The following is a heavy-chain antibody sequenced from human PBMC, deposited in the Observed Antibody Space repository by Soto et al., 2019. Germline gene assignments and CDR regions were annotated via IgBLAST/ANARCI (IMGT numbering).Heavy chain of an antibody. D-gene: IGHD5-12*01. V-gene: IGHV3-7*01. CDR1: GFTFSNYW. Sequence: GGSLRLSCAASGFTFSNYWMTWVRQAPGKGLEWVANIKKDGSEKYYVDSVEGRFTISRDNTKNSLYLQMNSLRAEDTAIYYCARDPSTIVATYFDYWGQGILVTVSS. CDR3: ARDPSTIVATYFDY. CDR2: IKKDGSEK. J-gene: IGHJ4*02.